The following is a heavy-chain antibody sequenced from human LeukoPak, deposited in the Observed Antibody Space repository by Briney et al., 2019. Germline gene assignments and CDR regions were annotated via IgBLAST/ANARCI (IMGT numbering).Heavy chain of an antibody. CDR2: ISSSSTTI. V-gene: IGHV3-48*01. D-gene: IGHD2-2*01. CDR3: ARALGYCSSTICYRFDY. Sequence: GGSLRLSCAASGFTFSSYAMSWVRRAPGKGLEWVSYISSSSTTIYYADSVKGRFTISRDNAKNSLYLQMNSLRAEDTAVYYCARALGYCSSTICYRFDYWGQGTLVTVSS. CDR1: GFTFSSYA. J-gene: IGHJ4*02.